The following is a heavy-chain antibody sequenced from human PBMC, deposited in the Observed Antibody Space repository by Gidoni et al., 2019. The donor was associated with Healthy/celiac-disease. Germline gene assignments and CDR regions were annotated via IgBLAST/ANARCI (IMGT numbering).Heavy chain of an antibody. Sequence: QVQLVQSGAEVKKPGASVKVSCKASGYTFTSYYMPWVRQAPGQGLGGMGIIKPSGGSKSDAKKFKGRVTMTRETSTSTVYMELSSLRSEDTAVYYCARLGVATVTPVDYWGQGTLVTVSS. CDR2: IKPSGGSK. CDR3: ARLGVATVTPVDY. D-gene: IGHD4-17*01. V-gene: IGHV1-46*01. J-gene: IGHJ4*02. CDR1: GYTFTSYY.